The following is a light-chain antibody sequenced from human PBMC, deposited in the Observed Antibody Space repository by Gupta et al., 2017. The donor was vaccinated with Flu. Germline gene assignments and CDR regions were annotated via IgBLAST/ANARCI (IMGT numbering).Light chain of an antibody. CDR3: SSYTSSSTPHVV. CDR1: RGDVGGYNY. V-gene: IGLV2-14*01. Sequence: QSCLTQPASVSGSPGPAITISCTGTRGDVGGYNYVSWYQQHPGKDPKLMIYEVSNRPSGVSNRFSGSKSGNTASLTISGLQAEDEADYYCSSYTSSSTPHVVFGGGTKLTVL. J-gene: IGLJ2*01. CDR2: EVS.